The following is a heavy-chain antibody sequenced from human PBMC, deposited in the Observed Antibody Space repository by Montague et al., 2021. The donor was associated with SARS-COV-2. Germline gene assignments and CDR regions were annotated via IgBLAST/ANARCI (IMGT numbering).Heavy chain of an antibody. CDR2: IYYTGST. CDR3: ARPGRGYSYGLDAFEV. CDR1: GGSISNSIYY. J-gene: IGHJ3*01. D-gene: IGHD5-18*01. V-gene: IGHV4-39*01. Sequence: SETLSLTCTVSGGSISNSIYYWGWIRQPPGKGLEWIGSIYYTGSTYYNPSLKSRVTISMNTSNNQFFLKLTFVTAADTAVYYCARPGRGYSYGLDAFEVWGQGTMVTVSS.